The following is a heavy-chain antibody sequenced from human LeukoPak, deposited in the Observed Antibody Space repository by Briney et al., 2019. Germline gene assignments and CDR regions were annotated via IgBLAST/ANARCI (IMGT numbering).Heavy chain of an antibody. CDR3: ASERYYADSSGYYFHFDY. Sequence: GGSLRLSCAASGLTFSTFWMSWVRQAPGKGLEWVANIKQDGSEKYYVDSVKGRFTISRDNAKNSLYLEMNSLRAEDTAVYYCASERYYADSSGYYFHFDYWGQGTLVTVSS. CDR1: GLTFSTFW. J-gene: IGHJ4*02. V-gene: IGHV3-7*04. CDR2: IKQDGSEK. D-gene: IGHD3-22*01.